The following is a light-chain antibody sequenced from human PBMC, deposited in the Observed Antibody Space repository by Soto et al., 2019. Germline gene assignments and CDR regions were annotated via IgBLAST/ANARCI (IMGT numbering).Light chain of an antibody. J-gene: IGLJ2*01. CDR2: NNN. V-gene: IGLV1-44*01. CDR1: SSNIGSDT. Sequence: QPVLNQPPSVSGTPGQRVTISCSGSSSNIGSDTVNWYQHLPGSALKVLIYNNNQRPSGVPDRFSGSKSGTSGSLAISGLQSEDEALYYCAAWDASLNGPVFGGGTKLTVL. CDR3: AAWDASLNGPV.